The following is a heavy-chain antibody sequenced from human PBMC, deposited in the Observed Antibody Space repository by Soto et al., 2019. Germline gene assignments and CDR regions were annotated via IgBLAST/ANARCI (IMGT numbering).Heavy chain of an antibody. CDR1: GGAINTNNYY. Sequence: PSETLSLTCTVSGGAINTNNYYWGWVRQAPGKGLEWIGSVFYDGTTYYSPSLKSRVTISLATSRTQFSLKLNSVTAADTAVYYCASIVVVSQVANVWGQGTLVTVYS. J-gene: IGHJ1*01. D-gene: IGHD2-21*01. V-gene: IGHV4-39*01. CDR2: VFYDGTT. CDR3: ASIVVVSQVANV.